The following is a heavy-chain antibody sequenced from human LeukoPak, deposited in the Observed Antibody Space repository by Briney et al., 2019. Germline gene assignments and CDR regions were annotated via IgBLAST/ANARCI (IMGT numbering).Heavy chain of an antibody. D-gene: IGHD6-13*01. CDR1: GGSFSGYY. V-gene: IGHV4-34*01. Sequence: PSETLSLTCAVYGGSFSGYYWSWIRQPPGKGLEWIGEINHSGSTNYNPSLKSRVTISVDRSKNQFSLKLSSVTAADTAVYYCARGKGQQQPQDYYMDVWGKGTTVTVSS. J-gene: IGHJ6*03. CDR2: INHSGST. CDR3: ARGKGQQQPQDYYMDV.